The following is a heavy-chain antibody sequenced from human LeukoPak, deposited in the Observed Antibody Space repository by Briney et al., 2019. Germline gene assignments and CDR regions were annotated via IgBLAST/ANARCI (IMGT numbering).Heavy chain of an antibody. CDR2: ISGSGGST. D-gene: IGHD3-3*01. Sequence: QPGGSLRFSCAASGFTFSSYAMSWVRQAPGKGLEWVSAISGSGGSTYYADSVKGRFTISRDNSKNTLYLQMNSLRAEDTAVYYCAKVWTGHDPLRFLEWSVFDYWGQGTLVTVSS. J-gene: IGHJ4*02. CDR3: AKVWTGHDPLRFLEWSVFDY. V-gene: IGHV3-23*01. CDR1: GFTFSSYA.